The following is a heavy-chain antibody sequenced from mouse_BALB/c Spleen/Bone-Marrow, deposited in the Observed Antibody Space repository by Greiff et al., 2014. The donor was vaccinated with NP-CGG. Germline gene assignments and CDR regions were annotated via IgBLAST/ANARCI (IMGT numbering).Heavy chain of an antibody. CDR2: IYPGSGST. CDR1: GYNFTSYW. V-gene: IGHV1-55*01. J-gene: IGHJ3*01. D-gene: IGHD3-1*01. Sequence: VKLMESGAELVKPGTSVKLSCKASGYNFTSYWINWVKLRPGQGLEWIGDIYPGSGSTNYNEKFKSKATLTVDTSSSTAYMQLSSLASEDSALYHCARFSQLGLLAYWGQGTLVTVSA. CDR3: ARFSQLGLLAY.